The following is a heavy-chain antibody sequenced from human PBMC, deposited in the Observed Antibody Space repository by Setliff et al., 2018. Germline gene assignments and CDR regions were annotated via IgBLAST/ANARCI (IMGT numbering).Heavy chain of an antibody. J-gene: IGHJ4*02. CDR1: GGSLSISGYY. CDR2: TFSSGST. Sequence: SATLSLPCTVSGGSLSISGYYWGWIRQPPGKGLEWIGRTFSSGSTYYNPSLKSRVSISVDTSKNQFSLRLSSVTAADTAVYYCARHSNSWPVDYWGQGTLVTV. CDR3: ARHSNSWPVDY. D-gene: IGHD6-13*01. V-gene: IGHV4-39*01.